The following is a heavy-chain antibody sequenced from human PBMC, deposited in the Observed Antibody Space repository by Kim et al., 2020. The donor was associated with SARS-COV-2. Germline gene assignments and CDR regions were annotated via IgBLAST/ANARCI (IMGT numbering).Heavy chain of an antibody. D-gene: IGHD2-2*01. CDR2: IKSKTDGGTT. CDR3: VLDIVVVPAATDYFGSGRS. Sequence: GGSLRLSCAASGFTFNNAWMSWVRQAPGKGLEWVGRIKSKTDGGTTDYAAPVKGRFTISRDDSKTTLYLQMNSLKAEDSAVYYCVLDIVVVPAATDYFGSGRSWGQGTLVTVSS. CDR1: GFTFNNAW. J-gene: IGHJ5*02. V-gene: IGHV3-15*01.